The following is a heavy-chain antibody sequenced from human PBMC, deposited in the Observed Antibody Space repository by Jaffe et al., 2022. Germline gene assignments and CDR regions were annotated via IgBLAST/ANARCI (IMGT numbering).Heavy chain of an antibody. J-gene: IGHJ5*02. CDR3: ARPLRLKYSSSPPGGYWFDP. V-gene: IGHV4-39*01. CDR1: GGSISSSSYY. D-gene: IGHD6-6*01. Sequence: QLQLQESGPGLVKPSETLSLTCTVSGGSISSSSYYWGWIRQPPGKGLEWIGSIYYSGSTYYNPSLKSRVTISVDTSKNQFSLKLSSVTAADTAVYYCARPLRLKYSSSPPGGYWFDPWGQGTLVTVSS. CDR2: IYYSGST.